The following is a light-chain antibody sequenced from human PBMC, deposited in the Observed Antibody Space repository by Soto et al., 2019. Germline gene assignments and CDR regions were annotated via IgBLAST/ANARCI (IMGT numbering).Light chain of an antibody. CDR1: RTVTSRN. Sequence: EIVLTQSPGTLSLSPGERATLSCRASRTVTSRNLAWYQPKPGQAPRLLIYGASRRATGIPDRFSGSGSGTDFTLTISRLEPEDCAVFYCQQYGSSPRTFGQGTKVEIK. V-gene: IGKV3-20*01. CDR3: QQYGSSPRT. CDR2: GAS. J-gene: IGKJ1*01.